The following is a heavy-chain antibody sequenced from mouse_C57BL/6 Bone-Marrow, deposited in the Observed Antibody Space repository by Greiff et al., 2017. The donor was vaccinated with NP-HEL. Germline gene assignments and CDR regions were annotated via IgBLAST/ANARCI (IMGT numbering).Heavy chain of an antibody. CDR2: IDPSDSYT. CDR3: ARFPAQASAWFAY. D-gene: IGHD3-2*02. V-gene: IGHV1-59*01. Sequence: QVQLQQPGAELVRPGTSVKLSCKASGYTFTSYWMHWVKQRPGQGLEWIGVIDPSDSYTNYNQKFKGKATLTVDTSSSTAYMQLSSLTSEDSAVYYCARFPAQASAWFAYWGRGTLVTVSA. J-gene: IGHJ3*01. CDR1: GYTFTSYW.